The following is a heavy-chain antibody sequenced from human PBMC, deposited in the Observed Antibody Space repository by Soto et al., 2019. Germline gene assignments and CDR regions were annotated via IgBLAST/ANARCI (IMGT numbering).Heavy chain of an antibody. Sequence: QVQLLQSGAEVKKPGASVKVSCKASGYTFTNYGITWVRQAPGQGLEWMGWISAYNGDTHYTQMLQGRVTMTTDTSTTTAYMELRGLRSDDTAVYYCARVRQLGGYFYYSMDVRGKGTTVTVSS. D-gene: IGHD6-6*01. J-gene: IGHJ6*03. V-gene: IGHV1-18*01. CDR2: ISAYNGDT. CDR3: ARVRQLGGYFYYSMDV. CDR1: GYTFTNYG.